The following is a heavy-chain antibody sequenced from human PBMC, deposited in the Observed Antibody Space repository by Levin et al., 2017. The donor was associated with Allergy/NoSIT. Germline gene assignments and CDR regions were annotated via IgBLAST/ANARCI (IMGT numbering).Heavy chain of an antibody. CDR2: IYPGDSDT. J-gene: IGHJ3*02. CDR3: ARGGYGDPRRVGAFDI. Sequence: GESLKISCKGSGYSFTSYWIGWVRQMPGKGLEWMGIIYPGDSDTRYSPSFQGQVTISADKSISTAYLQWSSLKASDTAMYYCARGGYGDPRRVGAFDIWGQGTMVTVSS. D-gene: IGHD4-17*01. CDR1: GYSFTSYW. V-gene: IGHV5-51*01.